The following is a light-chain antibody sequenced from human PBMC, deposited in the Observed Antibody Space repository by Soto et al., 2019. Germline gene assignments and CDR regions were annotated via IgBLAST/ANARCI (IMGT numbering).Light chain of an antibody. CDR2: DAS. CDR3: QQRSNWPPIFT. Sequence: EIVLTQSPATLSLSPGERATLSCRASQSVSSYLAWYQQKPGQAPRLLIYDASNRATGIPARFSGSGSGTDFTLTISILEPEDCAVYYCQQRSNWPPIFTFGPGTKVDIK. CDR1: QSVSSY. V-gene: IGKV3-11*01. J-gene: IGKJ3*01.